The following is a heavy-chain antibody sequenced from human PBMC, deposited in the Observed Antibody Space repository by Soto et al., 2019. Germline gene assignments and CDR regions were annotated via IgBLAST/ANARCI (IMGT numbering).Heavy chain of an antibody. D-gene: IGHD1-26*01. CDR2: INPNGGST. CDR1: ADPFTSYY. J-gene: IGHJ5*02. CDR3: ARSSARVFGIIIAGPNWLAP. V-gene: IGHV1-46*01. Sequence: GSVEVYFKAPADPFTSYYIHLVRQAPGHGLEWMGIINPNGGSTRFAETFQGRITMTRDTSTSTVYMELRSLSSEDTAIYYCARSSARVFGIIIAGPNWLAPWGQGSLVTVSS.